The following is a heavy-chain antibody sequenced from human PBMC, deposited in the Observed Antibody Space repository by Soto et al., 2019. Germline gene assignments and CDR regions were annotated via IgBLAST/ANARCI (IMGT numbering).Heavy chain of an antibody. Sequence: SQTLSLTCAISGDSVSSNSAAWNWIRLSPSRGLEWLGRTFYRSKWYNDYDLSAKSRITIIPDTSNNQFSLHLTSVTPEDTAIYFCARAGIKVFGLVPHFHFSGPGTMVTV. CDR2: TFYRSKWYN. J-gene: IGHJ4*02. D-gene: IGHD3-3*01. V-gene: IGHV6-1*01. CDR3: ARAGIKVFGLVPHFHF. CDR1: GDSVSSNSAA.